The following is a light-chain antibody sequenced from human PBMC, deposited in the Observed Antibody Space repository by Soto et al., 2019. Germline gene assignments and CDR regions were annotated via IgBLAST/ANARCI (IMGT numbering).Light chain of an antibody. CDR3: HQANTFALT. CDR2: SAS. J-gene: IGKJ4*01. CDR1: QGINKW. V-gene: IGKV1-12*01. Sequence: DIQMTQSPASVSASVGDRVTITCRASQGINKWLAWYQQKPGTAPKLLIYSASSLYTGVPSRFSGSGSGTDFTLTISSLQPEDFATYYCHQANTFALTFGGGTKVEI.